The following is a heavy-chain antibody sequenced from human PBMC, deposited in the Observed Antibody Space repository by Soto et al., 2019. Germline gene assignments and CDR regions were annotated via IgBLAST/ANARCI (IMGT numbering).Heavy chain of an antibody. Sequence: PSETLSLTCTVSGGSISSSSYYWVWIRQPPGKGLEWIGNIYYSGGTHYKPSLKSRVTISIDTSKNQFSLKVTSVTAADTAVYYCARQPYYDYVWGTFRSPFDYWGLGTLVTVSS. D-gene: IGHD3-16*02. CDR2: IYYSGGT. CDR1: GGSISSSSYY. CDR3: ARQPYYDYVWGTFRSPFDY. V-gene: IGHV4-39*01. J-gene: IGHJ4*02.